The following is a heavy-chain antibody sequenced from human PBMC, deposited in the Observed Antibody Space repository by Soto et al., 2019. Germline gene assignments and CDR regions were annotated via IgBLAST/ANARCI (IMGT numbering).Heavy chain of an antibody. J-gene: IGHJ4*02. D-gene: IGHD6-13*01. CDR3: ARDLGQQLFDY. Sequence: QVQLVQSGAEVKKPGASVKVSCKASGYTFTSYGISWVRQAPGQGLEWMGWISAYNGNKKYAQKLKGRVSMTTDTSTSTSYMELRSRRSDDTAVYYCARDLGQQLFDYWGQGTLVTVSS. V-gene: IGHV1-18*01. CDR1: GYTFTSYG. CDR2: ISAYNGNK.